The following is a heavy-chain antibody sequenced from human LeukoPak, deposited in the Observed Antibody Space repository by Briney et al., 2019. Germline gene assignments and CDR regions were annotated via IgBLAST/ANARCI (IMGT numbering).Heavy chain of an antibody. CDR2: ISWNSGSI. Sequence: GGSLRLSCAASGFTFDDYAMHWVRQAPGKGLEWVSGISWNSGSIGYADSVKGRFTISRDNAKNSLYLQMNSLRAEDTALYYCAKNKKTTHYYYSMDVWDQGTTVTVS. CDR1: GFTFDDYA. D-gene: IGHD4-11*01. CDR3: AKNKKTTHYYYSMDV. J-gene: IGHJ6*02. V-gene: IGHV3-9*01.